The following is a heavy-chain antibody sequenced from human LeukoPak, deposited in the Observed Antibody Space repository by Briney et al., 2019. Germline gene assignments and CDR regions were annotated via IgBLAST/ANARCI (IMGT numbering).Heavy chain of an antibody. CDR1: GFTFSHYY. Sequence: SGGSLRLSCAASGFTFSHYYMSWIRQAPGKGLEWVSYISGGGRTKYYADAVTGRFTISRDTAKSSLYLHMNSLRPDDTAVYYCARDQPLTSSTYVAEHFQHWGQGTLVTPSS. J-gene: IGHJ1*01. V-gene: IGHV3-11*01. CDR2: ISGGGRTK. CDR3: ARDQPLTSSTYVAEHFQH. D-gene: IGHD6-13*01.